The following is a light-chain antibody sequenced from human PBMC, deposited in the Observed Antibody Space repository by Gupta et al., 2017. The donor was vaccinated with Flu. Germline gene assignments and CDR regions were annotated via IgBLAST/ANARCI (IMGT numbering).Light chain of an antibody. J-gene: IGKJ4*01. Sequence: EIVLTQSPATLSLSPGERVTLSCRASQSVSKFLAWYQQKPGQAPRLLMFDISNRATGSPARCSGSGVGADCYLTINSREPEDGDFYYCQQQSSWHPSVTFGGGTKVEIK. V-gene: IGKV3-11*01. CDR2: DIS. CDR1: QSVSKF. CDR3: QQQSSWHPSVT.